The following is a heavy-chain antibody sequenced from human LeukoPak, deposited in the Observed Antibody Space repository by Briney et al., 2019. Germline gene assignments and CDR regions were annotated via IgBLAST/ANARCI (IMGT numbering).Heavy chain of an antibody. V-gene: IGHV3-23*01. Sequence: PGGSLRLSCAASGFTLSSYAMSWVRQAPGKGLEWVSAISGSGGSTYYADSVKGRFTISRDNSKNTLYLQMNSLRAEDTAVYYCAKDKFNQPEGLFDYWGQGTLVTVSS. D-gene: IGHD2-2*01. CDR3: AKDKFNQPEGLFDY. J-gene: IGHJ4*02. CDR1: GFTLSSYA. CDR2: ISGSGGST.